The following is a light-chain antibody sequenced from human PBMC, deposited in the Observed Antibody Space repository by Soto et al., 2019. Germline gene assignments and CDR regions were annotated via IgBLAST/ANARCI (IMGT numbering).Light chain of an antibody. CDR2: AAS. J-gene: IGKJ1*01. CDR3: QQSYSTTWT. Sequence: DIQMTQSPSSLSASVGDRVTITFRASQGISTYLNCYQQKPGKAPKLLIYAASSLQSGVPSRFSGSGSETDFTLTISSLQPEDFATYSCQQSYSTTWTFGQGSKV. CDR1: QGISTY. V-gene: IGKV1-39*01.